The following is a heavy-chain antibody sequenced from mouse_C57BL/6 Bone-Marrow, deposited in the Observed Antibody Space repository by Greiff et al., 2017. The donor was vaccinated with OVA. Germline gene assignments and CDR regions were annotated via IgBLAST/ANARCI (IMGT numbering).Heavy chain of an antibody. CDR3: ARQGLLFYYAMDY. Sequence: EVKLVESGGGLVQPGGSLKLSCAASRFTFSDYGMAWVRQAPRKGPEWVAFISNLAYSIYYADTVTGRFTISRENAKNTLYLEMSSLRSEDTAMYYCARQGLLFYYAMDYWGQGTSVTVSS. D-gene: IGHD2-3*01. CDR2: ISNLAYSI. CDR1: RFTFSDYG. J-gene: IGHJ4*01. V-gene: IGHV5-15*01.